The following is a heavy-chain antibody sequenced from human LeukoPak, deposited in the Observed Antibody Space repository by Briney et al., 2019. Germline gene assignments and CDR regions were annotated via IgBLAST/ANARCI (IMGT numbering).Heavy chain of an antibody. D-gene: IGHD6-19*01. V-gene: IGHV1-3*01. CDR2: INAGNGNT. CDR3: ARGGSSGWYDY. J-gene: IGHJ4*02. CDR1: GYTLTSYA. Sequence: EASVKVSCKASGYTLTSYAMHWVRQAPGQRLEWMGRINAGNGNTKYSQKFQGRVTITADESTSTAYMELSSLRSEDTAVYYCARGGSSGWYDYWGQGTLVTVSS.